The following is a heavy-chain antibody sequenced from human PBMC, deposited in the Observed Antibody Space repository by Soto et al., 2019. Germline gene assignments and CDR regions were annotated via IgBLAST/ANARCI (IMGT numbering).Heavy chain of an antibody. CDR3: VRARIDV. CDR1: GFIFSAYW. J-gene: IGHJ2*01. CDR2: INPDGSEK. Sequence: EVQLVESGGGLVQPGGSLRLSCAASGFIFSAYWMTWVRQAPGKGLEWVANINPDGSEKYYVDSVKGRFTISRDNVKNSLFLQVHNLRAEDTALYYCVRARIDVWGRGTLVTVSS. V-gene: IGHV3-7*01.